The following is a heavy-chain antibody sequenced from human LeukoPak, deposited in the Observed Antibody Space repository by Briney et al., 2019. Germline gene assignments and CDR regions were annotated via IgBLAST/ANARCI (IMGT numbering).Heavy chain of an antibody. CDR3: ATGFRLGYVWGSYRYRFDY. V-gene: IGHV1-8*01. D-gene: IGHD3-16*02. J-gene: IGHJ4*02. CDR1: GYTFTSYD. Sequence: ASVKVSCKASGYTFTSYDINGVRQATGQGLKWMGWMNPYSGNTGYAQKFQGRVTMTTNTSISPAHLELSSRRSGETGAYYCATGFRLGYVWGSYRYRFDYWGQGTMVTVSS. CDR2: MNPYSGNT.